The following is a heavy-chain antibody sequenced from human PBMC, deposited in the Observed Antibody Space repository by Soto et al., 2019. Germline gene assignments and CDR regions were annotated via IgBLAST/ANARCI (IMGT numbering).Heavy chain of an antibody. V-gene: IGHV3-23*01. CDR1: GFTFSSYA. CDR3: AKDQNYNFWSGYYSDY. D-gene: IGHD3-3*01. CDR2: FSGSGGST. Sequence: EVQLLESGGGLVQPGGSLRLSCAASGFTFSSYAMSWVRQAPGKGLEWVSAFSGSGGSTYYADSVEGRFTISRDNAKNTLHLQMISLRAEDTAVYYCAKDQNYNFWSGYYSDYWGQGTLVTVSS. J-gene: IGHJ4*02.